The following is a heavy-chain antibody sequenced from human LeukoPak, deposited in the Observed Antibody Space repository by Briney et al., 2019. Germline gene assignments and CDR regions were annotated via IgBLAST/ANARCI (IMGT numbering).Heavy chain of an antibody. D-gene: IGHD1-26*01. CDR3: ARGPSGSYTFDY. CDR1: GFTFSGSA. J-gene: IGHJ4*02. Sequence: GGSLRLSCAASGFTFSGSAMHWVRQASGKGLEWVGRIRSKANSYATAYAASVKGRFTISRDDSKNTAYLQMNSLKTEDTAVYYCARGPSGSYTFDYWGQGTLVTVSS. CDR2: IRSKANSYAT. V-gene: IGHV3-73*01.